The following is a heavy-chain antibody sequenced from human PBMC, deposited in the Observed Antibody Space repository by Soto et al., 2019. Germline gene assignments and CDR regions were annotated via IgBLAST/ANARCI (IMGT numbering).Heavy chain of an antibody. CDR1: GFTFSNYW. Sequence: EVQLVESGGGLVQPGGSLILSCTASGFTFSNYWMNWVRQAPGKGLEWVAKIKQDASEKYYVDSVKGRFTISRDNAQNSLHLPMNSLRAEDTAMYYCGSWYCSGGSYPYYYAMDVWCQGTALTVSS. CDR2: IKQDASEK. J-gene: IGHJ6*02. D-gene: IGHD2-15*01. CDR3: GSWYCSGGSYPYYYAMDV. V-gene: IGHV3-7*01.